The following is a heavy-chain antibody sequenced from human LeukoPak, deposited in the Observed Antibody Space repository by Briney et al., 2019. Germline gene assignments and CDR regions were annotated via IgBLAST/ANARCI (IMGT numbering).Heavy chain of an antibody. V-gene: IGHV3-30*04. CDR1: GFTFSSYA. CDR3: ARNLDV. CDR2: ISYDGSNK. Sequence: QPGRSLRLSCAASGFTFSSYAMHWVRQAPGKGLEWVAVISYDGSNKYYADSVKGRFTISRDNSKNTLYLQMNSLRAEDTAVYYCARNLDVWGQGTTVTVSS. J-gene: IGHJ6*02.